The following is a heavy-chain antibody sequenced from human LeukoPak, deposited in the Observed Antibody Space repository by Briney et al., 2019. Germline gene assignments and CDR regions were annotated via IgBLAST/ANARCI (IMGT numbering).Heavy chain of an antibody. CDR3: AELGITMIGGV. CDR2: ISSSGSTI. V-gene: IGHV3-48*03. CDR1: GFTFSSYE. D-gene: IGHD3-10*02. Sequence: GGSLRLSCAASGFTFSSYEMNWVRQAQGKGLEWVSYISSSGSTIYYADSVKGRFTISRDNAKNSLYLQMNSLRAEDTAVYYCAELGITMIGGVWGKGTTVTVSS. J-gene: IGHJ6*04.